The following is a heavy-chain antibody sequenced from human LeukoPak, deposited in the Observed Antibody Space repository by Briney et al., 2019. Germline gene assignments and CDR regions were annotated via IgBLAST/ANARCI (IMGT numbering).Heavy chain of an antibody. CDR1: GFTFSSYW. CDR3: ARDSSYCSGGVCFDVFDI. Sequence: PGGSLRLSCAASGFTFSSYWMTWVRQAPGRGLEWVANIKRDGSDTHYLDSLKGRFTISRDNAKSLLSLQMNSLRAEDTAVYYCARDSSYCSGGVCFDVFDIWGQGTMVVVSS. D-gene: IGHD2-8*02. J-gene: IGHJ3*02. V-gene: IGHV3-7*01. CDR2: IKRDGSDT.